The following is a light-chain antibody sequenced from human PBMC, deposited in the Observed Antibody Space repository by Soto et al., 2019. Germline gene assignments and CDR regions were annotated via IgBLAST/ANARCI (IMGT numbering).Light chain of an antibody. V-gene: IGKV3-11*01. CDR3: QQRSNWPPTWT. Sequence: EMIVTQSRAILYLSPGERATLSCRAIQGVGIYLAWYQQKPGQAPRLLIYDASNRATGIPARFSGSGSGTDFTLTISSLEPEDFAVYYCQQRSNWPPTWTFGQGTKVDIK. J-gene: IGKJ1*01. CDR2: DAS. CDR1: QGVGIY.